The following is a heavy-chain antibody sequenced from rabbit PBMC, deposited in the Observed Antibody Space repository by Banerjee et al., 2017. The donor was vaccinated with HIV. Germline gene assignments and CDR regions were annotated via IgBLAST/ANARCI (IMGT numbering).Heavy chain of an antibody. D-gene: IGHD3-3*01. Sequence: LEESGGGLVKPGASLTLTCKASGFSFSSGYDMCWVRQAPGKGLEWIARIDEGSGSTVYASWAKGRFTISKTSSTTVTLQMTSLTAADTATYFCARNFALWGPGTLVTVS. J-gene: IGHJ6*01. V-gene: IGHV1S40*01. CDR3: ARNFAL. CDR1: GFSFSSGYD. CDR2: IDEGSGST.